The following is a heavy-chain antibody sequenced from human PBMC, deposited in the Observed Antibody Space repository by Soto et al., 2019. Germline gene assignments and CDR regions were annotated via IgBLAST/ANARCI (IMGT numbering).Heavy chain of an antibody. Sequence: ASAKVSCKASGYTFSSFGFSWMRQAPGQGLEWMGWIYIDDTKYAQNFQGRVTMTTDTSTSTVYMELRSLRSDDTAVYYCARDRDWNLDYWGQGTPVTVSS. D-gene: IGHD1-1*01. J-gene: IGHJ4*02. CDR3: ARDRDWNLDY. CDR2: IYIDDT. V-gene: IGHV1-18*01. CDR1: GYTFSSFG.